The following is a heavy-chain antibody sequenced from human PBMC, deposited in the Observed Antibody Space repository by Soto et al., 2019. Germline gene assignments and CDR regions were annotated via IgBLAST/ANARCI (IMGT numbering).Heavy chain of an antibody. D-gene: IGHD3-3*01. V-gene: IGHV1-18*01. CDR1: GYTFTSYG. J-gene: IGHJ3*02. Sequence: GASVKVSCKASGYTFTSYGISWVRQAPGQGLEWMGWISAYNGNTSYAQKLQGRVTMTTDTSTSTAYMELRSLRSDDTAVYYCARSPPSTYDFWSGYYVPDAFDIWGQGTMVTVSS. CDR3: ARSPPSTYDFWSGYYVPDAFDI. CDR2: ISAYNGNT.